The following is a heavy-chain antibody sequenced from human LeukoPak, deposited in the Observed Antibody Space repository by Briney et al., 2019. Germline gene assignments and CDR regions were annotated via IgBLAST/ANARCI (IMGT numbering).Heavy chain of an antibody. V-gene: IGHV3-74*01. Sequence: GGSLRLSCAASGFTFSSYWMHWVRQAPGKGLVWVSRINSDGSSTSYADSVKGRFTISRDNAKNTLYLQMNNLRAEDTAVYYCSSGNSYAFDIWGQGTMVTVSS. D-gene: IGHD4-23*01. J-gene: IGHJ3*02. CDR2: INSDGSST. CDR1: GFTFSSYW. CDR3: SSGNSYAFDI.